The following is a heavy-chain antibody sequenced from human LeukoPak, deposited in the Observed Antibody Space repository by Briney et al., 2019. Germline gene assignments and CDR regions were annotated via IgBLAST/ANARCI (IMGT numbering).Heavy chain of an antibody. V-gene: IGHV3-48*02. CDR2: IGTSSGAI. CDR3: ARNLDS. CDR1: GFXFSTYN. Sequence: EGSLRLSCSASGFXFSTYNINWVRQAPGKGLEWVSFIGTSSGAIYYADSVKGRFTISRDNARKSLYLQMNSLRDEDTAVYYCARNLDSWGQGALVTVSS. J-gene: IGHJ5*01.